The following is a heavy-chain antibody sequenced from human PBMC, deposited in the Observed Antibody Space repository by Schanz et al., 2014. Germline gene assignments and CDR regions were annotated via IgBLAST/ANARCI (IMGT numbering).Heavy chain of an antibody. Sequence: EVHLLESGGGLVQPGGSLRLSCAASGFNFKAYAMSWVRQAPGKGLEWVSGIEFSGGTTYYADSVKGRFTISRDNSKNTLDLQMNSLRAEDTAIYYCAKDLAAVGVFDYWGQGSLXTVSP. CDR2: IEFSGGTT. D-gene: IGHD6-13*01. CDR1: GFNFKAYA. J-gene: IGHJ4*02. CDR3: AKDLAAVGVFDY. V-gene: IGHV3-23*01.